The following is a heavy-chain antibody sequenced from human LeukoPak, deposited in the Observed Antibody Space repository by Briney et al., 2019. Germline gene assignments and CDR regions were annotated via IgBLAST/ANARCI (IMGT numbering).Heavy chain of an antibody. CDR1: DVSIFRSNW. Sequence: PSETLSLTCAVSDVSIFRSNWWSWVRQPPGKGLEWIGQISPSGSTNYSPSLKSRVTISVDKSKNQFSLKLSSVTAADTAVYYCARWDYGSETYGLDYWGQGTLVTVSS. D-gene: IGHD3-10*01. J-gene: IGHJ4*02. V-gene: IGHV4-4*02. CDR2: ISPSGST. CDR3: ARWDYGSETYGLDY.